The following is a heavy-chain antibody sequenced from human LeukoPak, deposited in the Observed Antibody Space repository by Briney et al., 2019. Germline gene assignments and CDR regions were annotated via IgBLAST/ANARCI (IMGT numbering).Heavy chain of an antibody. Sequence: SETLSLTCTVSGGSISSGSYYWSWIRQPAGKGLEWIGRIYTSGSTNYNPSLKSRVTMSVDTSKNQFSLKLSSVTAADTAVYYCARSGYSYGYKIGYYMDVWGKGTTVTISS. CDR3: ARSGYSYGYKIGYYMDV. V-gene: IGHV4-61*02. CDR1: GGSISSGSYY. J-gene: IGHJ6*03. CDR2: IYTSGST. D-gene: IGHD5-18*01.